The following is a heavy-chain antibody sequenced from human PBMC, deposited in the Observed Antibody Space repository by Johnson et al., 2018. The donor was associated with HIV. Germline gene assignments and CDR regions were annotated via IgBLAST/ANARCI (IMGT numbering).Heavy chain of an antibody. CDR3: AKDLVVINVRYAFHI. CDR1: GFTFDDYA. D-gene: IGHD3-22*01. CDR2: ISWNSGSI. J-gene: IGHJ3*02. Sequence: QLVESGGGLVQPGRSLRLSCAASGFTFDDYAMHWVRQAPGKGLEWVSGISWNSGSIDYADSVKGRFTISRDNAKNSLYLQMNTLRPEDTALYYCAKDLVVINVRYAFHIWGQGTMVTVSS. V-gene: IGHV3-9*01.